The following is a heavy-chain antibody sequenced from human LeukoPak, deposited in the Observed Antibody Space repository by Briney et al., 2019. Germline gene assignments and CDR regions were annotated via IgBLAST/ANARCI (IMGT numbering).Heavy chain of an antibody. CDR1: GFTFSSYW. V-gene: IGHV3-7*01. J-gene: IGHJ4*02. CDR3: ARDLEYQLLYDRPFDY. D-gene: IGHD2-2*02. CDR2: IKQDVSDK. Sequence: GGSLRLSCAASGFTFSSYWMSWVRQAPGKGLEWVANIKQDVSDKYYVDSVKGRFTISRDNAKISLYLQMNSLRAEDTAVYYCARDLEYQLLYDRPFDYWGQGTRVTVSS.